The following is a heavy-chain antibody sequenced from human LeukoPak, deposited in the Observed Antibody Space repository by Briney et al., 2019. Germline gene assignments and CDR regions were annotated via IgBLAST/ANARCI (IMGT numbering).Heavy chain of an antibody. V-gene: IGHV3-48*03. Sequence: PGGSLRLSCAASGFTFSDYEINWVRQAPGKGLEWVSCISTSGSTTYYADSVKGRFTISRDNAKNSLFLQMNTLTVEDTAVHYCARGAMHVFDYWGQGTPVTVSS. CDR1: GFTFSDYE. CDR3: ARGAMHVFDY. CDR2: ISTSGSTT. J-gene: IGHJ4*02. D-gene: IGHD2-2*01.